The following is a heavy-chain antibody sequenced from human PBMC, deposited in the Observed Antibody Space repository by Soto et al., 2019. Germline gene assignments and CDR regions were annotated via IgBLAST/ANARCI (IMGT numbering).Heavy chain of an antibody. Sequence: EVQLVESGGTLVEPGRSLRLSCAASGFTFDDYAMHWVRQAPGKGLEWVASISWNSGSIGWADSVKGRFTITTDNAKNPLSLHTNSLRPEDTALYYCVKANWYNNAWYLDPWGHGTLVTVS. CDR2: ISWNSGSI. CDR1: GFTFDDYA. D-gene: IGHD1-20*01. CDR3: VKANWYNNAWYLDP. J-gene: IGHJ5*02. V-gene: IGHV3-9*01.